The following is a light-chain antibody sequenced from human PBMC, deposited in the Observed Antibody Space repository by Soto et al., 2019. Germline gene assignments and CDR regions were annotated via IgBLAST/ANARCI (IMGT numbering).Light chain of an antibody. J-gene: IGKJ1*01. CDR2: KVS. CDR3: QQYKRSWT. V-gene: IGKV1-5*03. CDR1: QSVDTW. Sequence: EIQMTQSPSTLSASVGDRVTITCRASQSVDTWLAWYQQKPGKAPKVLISKVSNLESGVPSRFSGSGYGTKFTLTISSLQPDDFATYYCQQYKRSWTFGQGTKVDIK.